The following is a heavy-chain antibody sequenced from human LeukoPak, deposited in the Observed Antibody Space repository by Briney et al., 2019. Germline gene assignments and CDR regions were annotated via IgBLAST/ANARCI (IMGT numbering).Heavy chain of an antibody. D-gene: IGHD6-19*01. J-gene: IGHJ4*02. CDR1: GFTFSSYS. CDR2: ISSSSSYI. CDR3: ARSSGWYPYYFGY. V-gene: IGHV3-21*01. Sequence: GGSLRLSCAASGFTFSSYSMIWVRQAPGKGLEWVSSISSSSSYIYYAYSVKGRCTISRDNAKNSLYLQMNSLRAEDTAVYYCARSSGWYPYYFGYWGQGTLVTVSS.